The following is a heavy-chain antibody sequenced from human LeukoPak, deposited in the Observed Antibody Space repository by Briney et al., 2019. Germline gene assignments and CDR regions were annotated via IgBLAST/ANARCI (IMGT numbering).Heavy chain of an antibody. V-gene: IGHV4-34*01. J-gene: IGHJ4*02. CDR1: GGSFSGYY. Sequence: SETLSLTCAVYGGSFSGYYWSWIRQPPGKGLEWIGEISHSGSTNYNPSLKSRVTISVDTSKNQFSLKLSSVTAADTAVYYCARGGYYYDSSGLHYWGQGTLVTVSS. CDR3: ARGGYYYDSSGLHY. D-gene: IGHD3-22*01. CDR2: ISHSGST.